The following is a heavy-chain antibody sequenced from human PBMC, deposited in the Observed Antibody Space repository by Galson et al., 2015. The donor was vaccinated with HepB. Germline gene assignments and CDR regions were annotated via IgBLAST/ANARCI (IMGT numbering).Heavy chain of an antibody. V-gene: IGHV1-2*06. CDR2: INPNSGGT. CDR1: GYTLTGYY. Sequence: SVKVSCKASGYTLTGYYMHWVRQAPGQGLEWMGRINPNSGGTNYAQKFQGRVTMTRDTSISTAYMELSRLRSDDTAVYYCARDSGTTEVRFLEWLPFGYWGQGTLVTVSS. D-gene: IGHD3-3*01. J-gene: IGHJ4*02. CDR3: ARDSGTTEVRFLEWLPFGY.